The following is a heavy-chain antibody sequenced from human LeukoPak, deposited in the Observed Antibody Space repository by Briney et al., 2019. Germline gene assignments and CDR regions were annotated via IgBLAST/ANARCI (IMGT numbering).Heavy chain of an antibody. CDR2: IYYSGRT. V-gene: IGHV4-59*01. D-gene: IGHD2-2*01. Sequence: PSETLSLTCTVSGGSISSYYWSWIRQPPGKGLEGLVNIYYSGRTNYNTSLKSRVTISVDTSKNQFSLKLSTVTAADTAVYYCARLGSSTSSAPYWGQGTLVTVSS. CDR3: ARLGSSTSSAPY. CDR1: GGSISSYY. J-gene: IGHJ4*02.